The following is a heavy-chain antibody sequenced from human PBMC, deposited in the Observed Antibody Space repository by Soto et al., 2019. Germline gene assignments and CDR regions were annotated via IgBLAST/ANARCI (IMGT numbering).Heavy chain of an antibody. J-gene: IGHJ4*02. CDR2: IYYNGNT. CDR1: GGSITSFY. D-gene: IGHD6-19*01. Sequence: QVQLRESGPGLVKPSETLSLTCTVSGGSITSFYWSWVRQPPGKGLEWIGYIYYNGNTNYNPALKSRVTISVDTSNNQLSLNLSSVTAADTAVYYCTRGSSGWFPRPLEYWGQGTLGTVSS. CDR3: TRGSSGWFPRPLEY. V-gene: IGHV4-59*01.